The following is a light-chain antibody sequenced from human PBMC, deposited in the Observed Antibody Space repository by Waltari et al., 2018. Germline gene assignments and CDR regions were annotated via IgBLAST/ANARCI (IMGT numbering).Light chain of an antibody. V-gene: IGKV2-30*02. J-gene: IGKJ1*01. CDR2: RVS. Sequence: DVVMTQSPLSLPVTPGQPASISCRSSQSLVHSDGKTYLNWFQQRQGQSPRRLFYRVSYRDSGVPDRFSGRGSGADFTLKISRVEAEDVGVYYCMKGTHWPWTFGQGTKVEIK. CDR1: QSLVHSDGKTY. CDR3: MKGTHWPWT.